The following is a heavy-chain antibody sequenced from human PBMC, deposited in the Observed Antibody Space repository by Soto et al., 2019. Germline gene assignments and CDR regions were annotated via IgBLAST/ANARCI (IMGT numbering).Heavy chain of an antibody. CDR2: INPNSGGT. CDR3: ARDPASYFDFWSGYYKNLFDL. J-gene: IGHJ5*02. CDR1: GYTFTGYY. D-gene: IGHD3-3*01. Sequence: ASVKVSCKASGYTFTGYYMHWVRQAPGQGLEWMGWINPNSGGTNYAQKFQGWVTMTRDTSISTAYMELSRLRSDDTAVYYCARDPASYFDFWSGYYKNLFDLWGQRSLDTGSS. V-gene: IGHV1-2*04.